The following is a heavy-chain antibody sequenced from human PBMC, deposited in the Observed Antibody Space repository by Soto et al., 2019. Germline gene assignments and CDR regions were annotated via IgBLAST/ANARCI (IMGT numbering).Heavy chain of an antibody. CDR2: ISAYNGNT. CDR3: ARDTAMVNEGSDY. V-gene: IGHV1-18*04. D-gene: IGHD5-18*01. CDR1: GYTFISYG. Sequence: ASVKVSCKASGYTFISYGISWVRQDPGQGLEWVGWISAYNGNTNYAQKFQGRVTMTTDTSTSTAYMDLRSLRSDDTAVCYCARDTAMVNEGSDYWGQGPLFTVSS. J-gene: IGHJ4*02.